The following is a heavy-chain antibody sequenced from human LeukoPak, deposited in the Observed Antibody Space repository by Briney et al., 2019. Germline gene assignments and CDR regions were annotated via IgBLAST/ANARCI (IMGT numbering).Heavy chain of an antibody. Sequence: GGSLRLSCGASGFTFHDYAIHWVRQAPGKGLEWVSAINWNSDNRGYADSVKGRFTISRDNSKNTLYLQMNSLRAEDTAVYYCAKDDRFGEFGVGDAFDIWGQGTMVTVSS. J-gene: IGHJ3*02. CDR1: GFTFHDYA. V-gene: IGHV3-9*01. D-gene: IGHD3-10*01. CDR2: INWNSDNR. CDR3: AKDDRFGEFGVGDAFDI.